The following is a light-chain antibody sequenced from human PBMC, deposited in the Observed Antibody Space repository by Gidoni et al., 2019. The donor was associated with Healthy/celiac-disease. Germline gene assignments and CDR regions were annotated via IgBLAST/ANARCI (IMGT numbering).Light chain of an antibody. CDR3: QVWDSSSDLVV. J-gene: IGLJ2*01. CDR2: DDS. Sequence: SYVLTQPPSVSVAPGQTARITCGGNNIGSKRVHWYQQKPGQAPVLVVYDDSDRPSGIPERFSGSNSGNTATLTISRVEAGDEADYYCQVWDSSSDLVVFGGGTKLTVL. CDR1: NIGSKR. V-gene: IGLV3-21*02.